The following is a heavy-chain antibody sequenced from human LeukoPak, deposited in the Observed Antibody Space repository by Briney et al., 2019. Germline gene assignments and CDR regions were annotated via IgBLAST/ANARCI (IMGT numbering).Heavy chain of an antibody. CDR3: ARGQMAGY. J-gene: IGHJ4*02. CDR2: IKPDGSEK. CDR1: GFPFSSYW. Sequence: GGSLRLSCAASGFPFSSYWMNWVRQAPGKGLEWVANIKPDGSEKSYVDSVKGRFTISRDNAKNSLYLQMNSLRAEDTAVYYCARGQMAGYWGQGTLVTVSS. V-gene: IGHV3-7*05. D-gene: IGHD5-24*01.